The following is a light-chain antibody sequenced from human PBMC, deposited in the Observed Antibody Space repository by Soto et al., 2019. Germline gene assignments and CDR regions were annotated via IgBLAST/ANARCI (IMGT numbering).Light chain of an antibody. CDR1: QGISSY. Sequence: AIRMTQSPSSFSASTGDRVTITCRASQGISSYLAWYQQKPGKAPKLLIYKASTLKSGVPSRFSGSGSGTEFALTISSLQPDDFATYYCQQYNTYSWTFGPGTKVDI. J-gene: IGKJ1*01. V-gene: IGKV1-8*01. CDR2: KAS. CDR3: QQYNTYSWT.